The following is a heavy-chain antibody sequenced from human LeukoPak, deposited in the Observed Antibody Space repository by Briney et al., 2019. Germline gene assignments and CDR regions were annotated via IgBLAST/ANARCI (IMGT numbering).Heavy chain of an antibody. CDR1: GGSFNDHY. Sequence: SETLPLTCAVYGGSFNDHYWSWIRQSPGKGLEWIGEITHSGITNSNPSLKSRVTISVDTSKNQVSLRLTSVTAADTAVYYCARGSARSWYVSDFSYYYGLDVWGQGTTVTVSS. J-gene: IGHJ6*02. CDR2: ITHSGIT. V-gene: IGHV4-34*01. CDR3: ARGSARSWYVSDFSYYYGLDV. D-gene: IGHD6-13*01.